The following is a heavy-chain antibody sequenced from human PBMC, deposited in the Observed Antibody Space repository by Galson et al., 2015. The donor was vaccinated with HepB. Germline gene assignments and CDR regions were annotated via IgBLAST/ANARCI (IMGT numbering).Heavy chain of an antibody. D-gene: IGHD5-24*01. CDR1: GFTFDDYA. Sequence: SLRLSCAASGFTFDDYAMHWVRQAPGKGLEWVSGISWNSGSIGYADSVKGRFTISRDNAKNSLYLQMNSLRAEDTALYYCAKDIGKGWLQLHYYYYGMDVWGQGTTVTVSS. J-gene: IGHJ6*02. V-gene: IGHV3-9*01. CDR2: ISWNSGSI. CDR3: AKDIGKGWLQLHYYYYGMDV.